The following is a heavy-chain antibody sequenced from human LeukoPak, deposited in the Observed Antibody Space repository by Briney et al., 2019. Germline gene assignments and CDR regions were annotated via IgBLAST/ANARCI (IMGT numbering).Heavy chain of an antibody. J-gene: IGHJ4*02. CDR2: INHSGST. V-gene: IGHV4-34*01. Sequence: SETLSLTCAVYGGSFSGYYWSWIRQPPGKGLEWIGEINHSGSTNYNPSLKSRVTISGDTSKKQFSLKLSSVTAADTAVYYCVTYYYGSSAPKRNYWGQGILVTVSS. D-gene: IGHD3-22*01. CDR1: GGSFSGYY. CDR3: VTYYYGSSAPKRNY.